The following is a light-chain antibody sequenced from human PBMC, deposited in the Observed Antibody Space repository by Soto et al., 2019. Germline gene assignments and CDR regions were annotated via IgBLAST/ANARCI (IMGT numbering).Light chain of an antibody. CDR3: QQYNNWPPVT. J-gene: IGKJ1*01. CDR2: GAS. CDR1: QSVSSN. V-gene: IGKV3-15*01. Sequence: EIVMTQSPATLSVSPGERATLSCRASQSVSSNLAWYQQKPGQAXRLLIYGASTRATGIPARFSGSGSGTEFTLTISSLQSEDFAVYYCQQYNNWPPVTFGQGTKVDIK.